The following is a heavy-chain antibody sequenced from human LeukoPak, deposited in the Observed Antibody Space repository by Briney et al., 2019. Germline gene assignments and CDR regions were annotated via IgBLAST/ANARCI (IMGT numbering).Heavy chain of an antibody. CDR1: GFAFSAYA. CDR2: ISPTGDST. V-gene: IGHV3-64D*06. Sequence: TGGSLRRSGSASGFAFSAYAMHWVRQAPGKGLQYVSAISPTGDSTYYADSVKGRFSISRDNSKNTLYLQVSSLRPEDTAVYYCVPKGTEGYWGQGNLVTVSS. D-gene: IGHD1-14*01. CDR3: VPKGTEGY. J-gene: IGHJ4*02.